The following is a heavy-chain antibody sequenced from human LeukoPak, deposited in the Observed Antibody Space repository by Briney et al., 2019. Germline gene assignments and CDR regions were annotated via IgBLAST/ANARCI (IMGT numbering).Heavy chain of an antibody. J-gene: IGHJ4*02. V-gene: IGHV1-18*01. Sequence: ASVKVSCKASGYTFTSYGISWVRQAPGQGLEWMGWISAYNGNTNYAQKLQGRVTMTTDTSTSTAYMELRSLRSDDTAVYYCARVHVLLWFGEVYYVDYWGQGTLVTVSS. D-gene: IGHD3-10*01. CDR3: ARVHVLLWFGEVYYVDY. CDR2: ISAYNGNT. CDR1: GYTFTSYG.